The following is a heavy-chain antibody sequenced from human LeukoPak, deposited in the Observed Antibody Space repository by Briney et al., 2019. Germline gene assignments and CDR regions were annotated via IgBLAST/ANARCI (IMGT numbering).Heavy chain of an antibody. J-gene: IGHJ3*02. Sequence: ASVKVSCKASGYTFNSYGISWVRQAPGQGLEWMGWISPYNGYTNYAQKLQGRVTMTTDTSTSTAYMELRSLRSDDTAVYYYARWYCSSTSCYAGAFDIWGQGTMVTVSS. D-gene: IGHD2-2*01. V-gene: IGHV1-18*04. CDR2: ISPYNGYT. CDR1: GYTFNSYG. CDR3: ARWYCSSTSCYAGAFDI.